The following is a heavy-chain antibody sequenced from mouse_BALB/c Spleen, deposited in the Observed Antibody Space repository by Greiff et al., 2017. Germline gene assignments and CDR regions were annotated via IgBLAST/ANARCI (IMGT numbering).Heavy chain of an antibody. Sequence: EVQLQQSGPELVKPGASVKISCKASGYSFTGYYMHWVKQSHVKSLEWIGRINPYNGATSYNQNFKDKASLTVDKSSSTAYMELHSLTSEDSAVYYCARERYDYMDYWGQGTSVTVSS. CDR1: GYSFTGYY. CDR2: INPYNGAT. J-gene: IGHJ4*01. V-gene: IGHV1-26*01. CDR3: ARERYDYMDY. D-gene: IGHD2-14*01.